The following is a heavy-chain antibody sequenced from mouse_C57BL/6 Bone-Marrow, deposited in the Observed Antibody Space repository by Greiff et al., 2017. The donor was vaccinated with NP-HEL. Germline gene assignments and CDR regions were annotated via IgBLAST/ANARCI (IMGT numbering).Heavy chain of an antibody. V-gene: IGHV5-9*01. CDR2: ISGGGGNT. CDR1: GFTFSSYT. CDR3: ARPLITTVVAPFAY. D-gene: IGHD1-1*01. Sequence: EVKLMESGGGLVKPGGSLKLSCAASGFTFSSYTMSWVRQTPEKRLEWVATISGGGGNTYYPDSVKGRFTISRDNAKNTLYLQMSSLRSEDTALYYCARPLITTVVAPFAYWGQGTLVTVSA. J-gene: IGHJ3*01.